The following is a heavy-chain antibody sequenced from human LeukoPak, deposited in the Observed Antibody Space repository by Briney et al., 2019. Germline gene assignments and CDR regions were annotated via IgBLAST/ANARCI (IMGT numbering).Heavy chain of an antibody. CDR2: INWNGGST. J-gene: IGHJ4*02. V-gene: IGHV3-20*04. CDR1: GFTFSSYG. D-gene: IGHD6-13*01. Sequence: GGTLRLSCAASGFTFSSYGMSWVRQAPGKGLEWVSGINWNGGSTGYADSVKGRFTISRDNAKNSLYLQMNSLRAEDTAVYYCASSSSWYSGLDYWGQGTLVTVSS. CDR3: ASSSSWYSGLDY.